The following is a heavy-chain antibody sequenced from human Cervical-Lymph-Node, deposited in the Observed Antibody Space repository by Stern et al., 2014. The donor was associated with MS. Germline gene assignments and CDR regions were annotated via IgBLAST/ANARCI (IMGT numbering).Heavy chain of an antibody. Sequence: MQLVESGGGVVQSGRSLSPPPPTPGFTFGRHSMHWVRQAPGKGLEWVAIISYDGSSQHYADSVKGRFTISRSNSNNTLFLQMNSLRVEDTAIYYCARPAAARYFDYWGQGSQVTVSS. V-gene: IGHV3-30-3*01. D-gene: IGHD6-25*01. CDR3: ARPAAARYFDY. J-gene: IGHJ4*02. CDR2: ISYDGSSQ. CDR1: GFTFGRHS.